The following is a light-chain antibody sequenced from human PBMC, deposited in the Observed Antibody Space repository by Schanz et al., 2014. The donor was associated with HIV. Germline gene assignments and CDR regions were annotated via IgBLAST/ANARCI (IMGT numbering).Light chain of an antibody. CDR2: GAS. CDR1: QSVSSY. J-gene: IGKJ1*01. Sequence: EIVLTQSPATLSLSPGERATLSCRASQSVSSYLAWYQQKPGQAPRLLIYGASTRATGIPARFSGGVSGTDFTLTISRVEPEDYAVYYCQQYGSSPWTFGQGTRVDVK. V-gene: IGKV3-20*01. CDR3: QQYGSSPWT.